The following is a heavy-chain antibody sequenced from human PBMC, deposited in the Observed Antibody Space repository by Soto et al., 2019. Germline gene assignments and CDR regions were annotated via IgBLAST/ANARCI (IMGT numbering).Heavy chain of an antibody. CDR2: INTDGSTT. CDR1: GFTFSNYW. CDR3: ARELGGDASH. D-gene: IGHD2-21*01. V-gene: IGHV3-74*01. Sequence: EVQLVESGGGLVQPGGSLRLSCAASGFTFSNYWMHWVRQAPGKGPVWVSRINTDGSTTNYADSVKGRFTISRDNAKNTLYLQTNSLGAEDTAVYYYARELGGDASHWGQGTPVSVS. J-gene: IGHJ4*02.